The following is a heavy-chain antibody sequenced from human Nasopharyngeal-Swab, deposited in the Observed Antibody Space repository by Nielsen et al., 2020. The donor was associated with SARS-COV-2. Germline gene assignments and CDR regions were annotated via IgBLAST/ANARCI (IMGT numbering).Heavy chain of an antibody. CDR2: INSDGSST. D-gene: IGHD3-3*01. V-gene: IGHV3-74*01. CDR3: ARDLRFFTPSNYYYYGMDV. Sequence: GESLKISCAASGFTFSSYWMHWVRQTPGKGLVWVSRINSDGSSTSYADSVKGRFTISRDNAKNTLYLQMNSLRAKDTAVYYCARDLRFFTPSNYYYYGMDVWGQGTTVTVSS. J-gene: IGHJ6*02. CDR1: GFTFSSYW.